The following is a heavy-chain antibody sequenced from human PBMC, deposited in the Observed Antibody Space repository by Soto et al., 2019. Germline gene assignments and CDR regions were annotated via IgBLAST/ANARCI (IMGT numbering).Heavy chain of an antibody. CDR2: IYYSGST. CDR1: GGSVSSGSYY. V-gene: IGHV4-31*03. J-gene: IGHJ6*02. D-gene: IGHD3-10*01. CDR3: ARDRDYYGMDV. Sequence: SETLSLTCTVSGGSVSSGSYYWSWIRQHPGKGLEWIGYIYYSGSTYYNPSLKSRVTISVDTSKNQFSLKLSSVTAADTAVYYCARDRDYYGMDVWGQGTTVTVS.